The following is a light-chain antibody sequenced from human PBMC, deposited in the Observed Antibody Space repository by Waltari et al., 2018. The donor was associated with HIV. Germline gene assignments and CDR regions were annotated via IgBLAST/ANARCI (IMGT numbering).Light chain of an antibody. CDR1: QSVINNY. CDR3: QQFGTSPRT. V-gene: IGKV3-20*01. J-gene: IGKJ1*01. CDR2: GAS. Sequence: SPGTLSLSPGERATLSCRASQSVINNYLAWYQQKPGQAPRLLIYGASSRATGIPDRFSGTGSGTDFTLSISRLEPEDFAVYYCQQFGTSPRTFGQGTKVEIK.